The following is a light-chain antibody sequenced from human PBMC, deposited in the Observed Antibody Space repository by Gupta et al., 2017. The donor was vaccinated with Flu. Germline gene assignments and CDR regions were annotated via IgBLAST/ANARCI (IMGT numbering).Light chain of an antibody. V-gene: IGKV3-11*01. Sequence: ATLSLSPGESATPSCRASQSVSNFLCWYQQKPGQAPRLLIYDATIRATGIPARFSGSGSGTDFTLTISSLEPEDFVVYYCLQRSDCPITFGQGTRLEIK. CDR1: QSVSNF. CDR2: DAT. J-gene: IGKJ5*01. CDR3: LQRSDCPIT.